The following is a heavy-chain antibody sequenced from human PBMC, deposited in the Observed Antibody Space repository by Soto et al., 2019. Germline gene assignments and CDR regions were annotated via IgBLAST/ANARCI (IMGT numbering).Heavy chain of an antibody. V-gene: IGHV1-8*01. D-gene: IGHD3-16*02. CDR1: GYTFTSYD. Sequence: ASVKVSCKASGYTFTSYDINWVRQATGQGLEWMGWMNPNSGNTGYAQKFQGRVTMTRNTSISTAYMELSSLRSEDTAVYYCARSIMITFGGVIHDAFDIWGQGTMVTVS. CDR2: MNPNSGNT. J-gene: IGHJ3*02. CDR3: ARSIMITFGGVIHDAFDI.